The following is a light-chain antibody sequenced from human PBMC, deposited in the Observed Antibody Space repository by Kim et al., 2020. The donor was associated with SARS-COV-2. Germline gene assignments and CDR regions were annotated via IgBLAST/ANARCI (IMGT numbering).Light chain of an antibody. CDR1: QSVFNNY. J-gene: IGKJ2*01. CDR3: QQYGDSVYT. V-gene: IGKV3-20*01. Sequence: EIVLTQSPGTLSLSPGERVTLSCRASQSVFNNYLAWYQQKPGQAPRLLIYGASSRATGIPDRFRGSASGTDFTLTISRLEPEDCAVYYCQQYGDSVYTFGQGTKLEI. CDR2: GAS.